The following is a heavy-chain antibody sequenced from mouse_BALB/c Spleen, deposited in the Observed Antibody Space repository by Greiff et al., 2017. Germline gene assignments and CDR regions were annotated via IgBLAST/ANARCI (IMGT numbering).Heavy chain of an antibody. V-gene: IGHV1-7*01. J-gene: IGHJ2*01. Sequence: QVQLQQSGAELAKPGASVKMSCKASGYTFTSYWMHWVKQRPGQGLEWIGYINPSTGYTEYNQKFKGKATLTADTSSSTAYMQLSSLTSEDSAIYYCAREDYWGQGTTLTVSS. CDR1: GYTFTSYW. CDR2: INPSTGYT. CDR3: AREDY.